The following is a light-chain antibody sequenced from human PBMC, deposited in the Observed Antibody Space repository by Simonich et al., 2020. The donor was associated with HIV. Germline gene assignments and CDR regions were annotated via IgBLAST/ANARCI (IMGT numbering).Light chain of an antibody. J-gene: IGKJ1*01. V-gene: IGKV4-1*01. CDR1: RSVLYSSNTKNY. CDR3: QQYYSTPPT. CDR2: WAP. Sequence: DIVMTQSPDSLAVSLGERATFNCKSSRSVLYSSNTKNYLAWYQQKPGQPPKLLIYWAPTRESGVPDRFRASGSGTDFTLTISSLQAEDVAIYYCQQYYSTPPTFGQGTKVEIK.